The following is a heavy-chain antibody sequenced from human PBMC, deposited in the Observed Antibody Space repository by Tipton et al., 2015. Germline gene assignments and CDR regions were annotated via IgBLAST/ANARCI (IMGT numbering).Heavy chain of an antibody. CDR3: VKDGYYYDNSGYSPLAY. V-gene: IGHV3-64D*08. Sequence: GSLRLSCSAAGFTLSRYAMNWVRQAPGKGLEYVSGISSNGYNTHYADSVKGRFTISRDNSKNTLYLQMSSLRAEDTAVYYCVKDGYYYDNSGYSPLAYWGQGTLVPVSS. CDR2: ISSNGYNT. CDR1: GFTLSRYA. J-gene: IGHJ4*02. D-gene: IGHD3-22*01.